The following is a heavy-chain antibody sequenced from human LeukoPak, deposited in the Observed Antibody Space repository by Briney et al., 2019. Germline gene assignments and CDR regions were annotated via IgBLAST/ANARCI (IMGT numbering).Heavy chain of an antibody. CDR1: GFSFSTYA. CDR2: IWSDGSSL. CDR3: TTERDSSWTFDS. V-gene: IGHV3-33*01. D-gene: IGHD6-13*01. Sequence: PGGSPRLSCAASGFSFSTYAMHWVRQAPGKGLDWVAMIWSDGSSLYYADSVKGRFIISRENSQNTLYLQMNSLRVEDAAIYYCTTERDSSWTFDSWGQGTPVTVSS. J-gene: IGHJ4*02.